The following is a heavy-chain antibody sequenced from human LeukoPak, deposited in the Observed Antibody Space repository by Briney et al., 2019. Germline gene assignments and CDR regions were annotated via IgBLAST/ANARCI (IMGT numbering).Heavy chain of an antibody. Sequence: SETLSLTCTVSGGSISSSSYYWGWIRQPPGKGLEWIGSIYYSGSTYYNPSLKSRVTISVDTPKNQFSLKLSSVTAADTAVYYCARPSNMYSSSWYEGNHYYYYGMDVWGQGTTVTVSS. V-gene: IGHV4-39*01. CDR3: ARPSNMYSSSWYEGNHYYYYGMDV. CDR1: GGSISSSSYY. D-gene: IGHD6-13*01. CDR2: IYYSGST. J-gene: IGHJ6*02.